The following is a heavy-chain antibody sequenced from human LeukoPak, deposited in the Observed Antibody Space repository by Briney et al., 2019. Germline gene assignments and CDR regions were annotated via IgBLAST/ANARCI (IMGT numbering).Heavy chain of an antibody. CDR3: ARASGGDGSGSL. J-gene: IGHJ4*02. CDR2: IYYTGST. V-gene: IGHV4-59*11. Sequence: SETLSLTCTVSGDSIRSHYWSWIRQPPGKGLECIGYIYYTGSTHYNPSLKSRVNISVDTSKNQFSLNLRYVTAADAAMYYCARASGGDGSGSLWGRGTLVTVSS. D-gene: IGHD3-10*01. CDR1: GDSIRSHY.